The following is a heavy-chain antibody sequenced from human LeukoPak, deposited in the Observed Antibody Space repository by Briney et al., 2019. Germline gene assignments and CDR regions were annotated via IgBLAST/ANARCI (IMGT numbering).Heavy chain of an antibody. V-gene: IGHV4-34*01. J-gene: IGHJ6*02. Sequence: PSETLSLTCAVYGGSFSGYYWSWIRQPPGKGLEWIGEINHSGSTNYNPSLKSRVTISVDTSKNQFSLKLSSVTAADTAVYYCARHDKVSLNGMDVWSQGTTVTVSS. CDR1: GGSFSGYY. CDR3: ARHDKVSLNGMDV. D-gene: IGHD3-9*01. CDR2: INHSGST.